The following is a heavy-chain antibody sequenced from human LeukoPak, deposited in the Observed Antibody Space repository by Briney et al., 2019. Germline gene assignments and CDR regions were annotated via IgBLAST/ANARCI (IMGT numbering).Heavy chain of an antibody. CDR3: ARPSKSPEYFQH. CDR2: ISGSGGST. V-gene: IGHV3-23*01. J-gene: IGHJ1*01. CDR1: GFTFSSYA. Sequence: GGSLRLSCAASGFTFSSYAMSWVRQAPGKGLEWVSAISGSGGSTYYADSVKGRFTISRDNAKNSLYLQMNSLRAEDTAVYYCARPSKSPEYFQHWGQGTLVTVSS.